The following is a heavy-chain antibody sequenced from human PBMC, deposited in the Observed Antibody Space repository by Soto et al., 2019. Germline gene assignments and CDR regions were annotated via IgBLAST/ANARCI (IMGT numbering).Heavy chain of an antibody. D-gene: IGHD3-10*01. V-gene: IGHV4-34*01. CDR1: GGSFSGYY. Sequence: SETLSLTCAVYGGSFSGYYWSWIRQPPGKGLEWIGEINHSGSTNYNPSLESRVTISVDTSKNQFSLKLSSVTAADTAVYYCARGLGIAGRLAVSFDYWGQGTLVTVSS. CDR3: ARGLGIAGRLAVSFDY. J-gene: IGHJ4*02. CDR2: INHSGST.